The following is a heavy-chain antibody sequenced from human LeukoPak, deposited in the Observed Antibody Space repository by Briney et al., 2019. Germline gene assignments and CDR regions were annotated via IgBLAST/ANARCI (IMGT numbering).Heavy chain of an antibody. Sequence: YHTGPTYYNPSLKSRVTISVDTSKNQFSLKLSSVTAADTAVYYCARVLIWFGQLQNWFDPWGPGTLVTVSS. D-gene: IGHD3-10*01. J-gene: IGHJ5*02. CDR3: ARVLIWFGQLQNWFDP. V-gene: IGHV4-30-2*04. CDR2: YHTGPT.